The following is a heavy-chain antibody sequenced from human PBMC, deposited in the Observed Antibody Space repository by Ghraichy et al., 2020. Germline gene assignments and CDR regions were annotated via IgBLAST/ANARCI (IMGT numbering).Heavy chain of an antibody. CDR2: IYSGGST. Sequence: GGSLRLSCAASGFTVSSNYMSWVRQAPGKGLEWVSVIYSGGSTYYADSVKGRFTISRDNSKNTLYLQMNSLRAEDTAVYYCAREGQVPAASGYWYFDLWGRGTLVTVSS. CDR3: AREGQVPAASGYWYFDL. D-gene: IGHD2-2*01. V-gene: IGHV3-53*01. J-gene: IGHJ2*01. CDR1: GFTVSSNY.